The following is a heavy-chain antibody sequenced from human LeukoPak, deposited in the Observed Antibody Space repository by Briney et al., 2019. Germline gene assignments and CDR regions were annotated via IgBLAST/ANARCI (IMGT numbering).Heavy chain of an antibody. CDR3: ARAHCGGDCYLDY. Sequence: PSETLSLTCTVSGYSISSGYYWGWIRQPPGKGLEWIGSIYHSGSTYYNPSLKSRVTISVDTSKNQFSLKLSSVTAADTAVYYCARAHCGGDCYLDYWGQGTLVTVSS. CDR1: GYSISSGYY. D-gene: IGHD2-21*02. CDR2: IYHSGST. J-gene: IGHJ4*02. V-gene: IGHV4-38-2*02.